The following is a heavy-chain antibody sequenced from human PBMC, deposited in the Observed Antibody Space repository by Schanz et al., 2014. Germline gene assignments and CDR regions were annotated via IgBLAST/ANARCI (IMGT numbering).Heavy chain of an antibody. CDR3: ARLPVGYGSGIWDV. Sequence: QVQLAESGGGLVQPGGSLRLSCAASGFTFSSYGMHWVRQAPGKGLEWVAAMSYDGSIKYYGDSVKGRFTISRDNAKNSLFLQMNSLRVEDTAVYYCARLPVGYGSGIWDVWGQGTSVTVSS. J-gene: IGHJ6*02. CDR2: MSYDGSIK. D-gene: IGHD3-10*01. V-gene: IGHV3-33*01. CDR1: GFTFSSYG.